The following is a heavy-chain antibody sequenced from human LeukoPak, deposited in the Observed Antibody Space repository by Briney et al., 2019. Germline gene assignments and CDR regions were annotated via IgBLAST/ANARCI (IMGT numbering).Heavy chain of an antibody. CDR3: ARAGWFGELGWFDP. V-gene: IGHV1-2*02. CDR2: INPNSGVT. Sequence: ASVKVSCKASGYTFTDSYMHWVRQAPGQGLEWMGWINPNSGVTYYAQTFQGRVTMTRDTSVSTTYMELSSLRSDDTAVYYGARAGWFGELGWFDPWGQGALVTISS. D-gene: IGHD3-10*01. J-gene: IGHJ5*02. CDR1: GYTFTDSY.